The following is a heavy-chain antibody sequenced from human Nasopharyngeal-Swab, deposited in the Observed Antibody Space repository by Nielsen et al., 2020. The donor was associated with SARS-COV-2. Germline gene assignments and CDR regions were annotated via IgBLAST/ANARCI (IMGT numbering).Heavy chain of an antibody. CDR1: GYSISSGYY. CDR2: IYHSGST. J-gene: IGHJ6*03. D-gene: IGHD3/OR15-3a*01. V-gene: IGHV4-38-2*01. CDR3: ARRYGGWTGFYYYYMDV. Sequence: SETLSLTCAVSGYSISSGYYWGWIRQPPGKGLEWIGSIYHSGSTYYNPSLKSRVTISVDTSKNQFSLKLSSVTAADTAVYYCARRYGGWTGFYYYYMDVWGKGTTVTVSS.